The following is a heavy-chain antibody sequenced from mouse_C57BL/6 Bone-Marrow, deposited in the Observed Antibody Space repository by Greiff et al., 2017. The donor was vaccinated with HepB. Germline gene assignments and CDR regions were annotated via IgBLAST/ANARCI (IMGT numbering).Heavy chain of an antibody. CDR1: GYAFSSYW. CDR2: IYPGDGDT. V-gene: IGHV1-80*01. CDR3: ARSYYGSSYDWYFDV. J-gene: IGHJ1*03. D-gene: IGHD1-1*01. Sequence: QVQLQQSGAELVKPGASVKISCKASGYAFSSYWMNWVKQRPGKGLEWIGQIYPGDGDTNYNGKFKDKATLTADKSSSTAYMQLSSLTSEDSAVYFCARSYYGSSYDWYFDVWGTGTTVTVSS.